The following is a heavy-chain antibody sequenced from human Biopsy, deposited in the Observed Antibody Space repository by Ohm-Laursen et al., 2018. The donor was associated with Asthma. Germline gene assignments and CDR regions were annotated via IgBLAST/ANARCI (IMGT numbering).Heavy chain of an antibody. J-gene: IGHJ4*02. CDR3: ARGDSSNWSHYYFDY. V-gene: IGHV3-53*01. Sequence: SLRLSCSVAGFAGSRDYMFWVRQAPGKGLAWVSVIYSGGTSHTADSVRGRFTISRDYSKNTLYLQMHSLRAEDTAVYYCARGDSSNWSHYYFDYWGQGTLVTVSS. CDR2: IYSGGTS. CDR1: GFAGSRDY. D-gene: IGHD3-22*01.